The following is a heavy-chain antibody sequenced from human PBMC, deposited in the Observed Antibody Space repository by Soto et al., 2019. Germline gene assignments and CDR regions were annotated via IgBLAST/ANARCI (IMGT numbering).Heavy chain of an antibody. V-gene: IGHV1-46*01. CDR1: GYTFSDYY. D-gene: IGHD5-12*01. CDR2: ITPRGDSS. J-gene: IGHJ4*02. CDR3: ARGLSSSGYYM. Sequence: QVQLVQSGAEVKKPGASVKISCKASGYTFSDYYVHWVRQAPGHGLEWMGIITPRGDSSTYAQKFQDRVTLTRDTSTSTVYMEPRGLRSDDTAVYYCARGLSSSGYYMWGQGTLVSVSP.